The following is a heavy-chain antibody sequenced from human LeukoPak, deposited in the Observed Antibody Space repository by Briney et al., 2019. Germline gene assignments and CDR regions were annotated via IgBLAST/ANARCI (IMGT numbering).Heavy chain of an antibody. CDR3: ARVEIATITIDY. V-gene: IGHV4-34*01. Sequence: SETLSLTCAVYGGSFSGYYWSWIRQPPGKGLEWIGEINHSGSTNYNPSLKSRVTISVDTSKNQSSLKLSSVTAADTAVYYCARVEIATITIDYWGQGTLVTVSS. CDR2: INHSGST. D-gene: IGHD5-24*01. J-gene: IGHJ4*02. CDR1: GGSFSGYY.